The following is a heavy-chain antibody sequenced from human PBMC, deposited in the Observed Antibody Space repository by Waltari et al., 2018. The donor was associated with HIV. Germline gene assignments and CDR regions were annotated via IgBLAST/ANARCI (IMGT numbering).Heavy chain of an antibody. J-gene: IGHJ6*02. Sequence: EVQLMESGGGLVQSGGSLRLSCEASGFTFTNYWLSWVRQTPGKGREWVAYIKDDGSEKYYMGSVKGRFTISRDNAKNSMFLQMNSLRAEDTAVYYCARIGTFPHNYAIDFWGQGTTVTVSS. V-gene: IGHV3-7*01. CDR3: ARIGTFPHNYAIDF. CDR2: IKDDGSEK. CDR1: GFTFTNYW. D-gene: IGHD1-26*01.